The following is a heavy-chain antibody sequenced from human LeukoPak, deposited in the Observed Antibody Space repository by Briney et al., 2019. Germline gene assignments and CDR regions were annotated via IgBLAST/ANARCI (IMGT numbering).Heavy chain of an antibody. D-gene: IGHD3-22*01. J-gene: IGHJ3*02. Sequence: SETLSLTCTVSGGSISNYYWNWIRQPAGKGLEWIGRIYTSGSTNYNPSLKSRVTMSVDTSKNQFSLKLSSVTAADTAVYYCARDEPTYYYDSSGYEALDIWGQGTMVTVAS. CDR2: IYTSGST. CDR1: GGSISNYY. CDR3: ARDEPTYYYDSSGYEALDI. V-gene: IGHV4-4*07.